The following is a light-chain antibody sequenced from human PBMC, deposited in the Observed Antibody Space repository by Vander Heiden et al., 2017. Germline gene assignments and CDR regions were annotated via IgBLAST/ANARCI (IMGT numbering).Light chain of an antibody. J-gene: IGLJ7*01. CDR3: QGWDSSSDHPV. V-gene: IGLV3-21*02. CDR2: DDS. Sequence: SYVLTPPPPVSVSPGQKSRITCGGNNSGSKSVHWYQQKPGEAPVLVVYDDSDRSAGIPERFSGSNAGNTATLTIRRVEAGDEADYYCQGWDSSSDHPVFGGGTKLTVL. CDR1: NSGSKS.